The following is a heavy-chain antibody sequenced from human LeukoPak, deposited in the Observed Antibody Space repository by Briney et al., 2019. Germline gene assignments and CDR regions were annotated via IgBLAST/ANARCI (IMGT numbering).Heavy chain of an antibody. V-gene: IGHV3-11*01. CDR1: GFTFSDFY. CDR2: ISSSGSTI. D-gene: IGHD7-27*01. CDR3: ARDRWGKYYFDY. Sequence: GGSLRLSCAASGFTFSDFYMGWIRQAPGKGVEWVSYISSSGSTIYYADSVKGRFTISRDNAKNSLYLQMNNLRAEDTAVYYCARDRWGKYYFDYWGQGTLVTVSS. J-gene: IGHJ4*02.